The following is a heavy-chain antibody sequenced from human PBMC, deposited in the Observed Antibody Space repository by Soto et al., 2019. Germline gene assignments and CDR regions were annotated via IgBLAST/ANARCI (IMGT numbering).Heavy chain of an antibody. CDR2: IYYSGST. V-gene: IGHV4-39*01. CDR1: GGSISSSSYY. CDR3: ARHRGVLVPAYYYYYYGMDV. D-gene: IGHD2-2*01. J-gene: IGHJ6*02. Sequence: QLQLQESGPGLVKPSETLSLTCTVSGGSISSSSYYWGWIRQPPGKGLEWIGSIYYSGSTYYNPSLKSRVTISVDTSKNQFSLKLSSVTAADTAVYYCARHRGVLVPAYYYYYYGMDVWGQGTTVTVSS.